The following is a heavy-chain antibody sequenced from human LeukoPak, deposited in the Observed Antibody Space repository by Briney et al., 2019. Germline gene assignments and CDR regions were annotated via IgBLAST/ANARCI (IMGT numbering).Heavy chain of an antibody. V-gene: IGHV3-15*01. CDR1: GFTFNNAW. D-gene: IGHD3-10*01. CDR2: IKSKTDGGTT. Sequence: PGGSLRLSCAASGFTFNNAWMSWVRQAPGKGLEWVGRIKSKTDGGTTDYAAPVKGRFTISRDDSKNTLYLQMNSLKTEDTAVYYCTTEGVWFGELSVDYWGQGTLVTVSS. J-gene: IGHJ4*02. CDR3: TTEGVWFGELSVDY.